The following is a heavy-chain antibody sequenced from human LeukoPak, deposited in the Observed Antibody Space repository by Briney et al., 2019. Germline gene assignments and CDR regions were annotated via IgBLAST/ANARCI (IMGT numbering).Heavy chain of an antibody. J-gene: IGHJ4*02. CDR3: ARDRDLAGAY. Sequence: GGSLRLSCAASGFTFSSYAMHWVRQAPGKGLEWVAVIFYDGNNKYYVDSVKGRFTISRDNSKNTLYLQMNSLRIEDTAVYYCARDRDLAGAYWGQGTLVTVSS. V-gene: IGHV3-30-3*01. D-gene: IGHD1-14*01. CDR2: IFYDGNNK. CDR1: GFTFSSYA.